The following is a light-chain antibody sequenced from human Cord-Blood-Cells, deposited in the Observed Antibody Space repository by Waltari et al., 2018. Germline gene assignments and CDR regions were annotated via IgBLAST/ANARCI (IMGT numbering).Light chain of an antibody. CDR3: QQRSNWPLT. CDR2: DAS. CDR1: QSVRSY. V-gene: IGKV3-11*01. J-gene: IGKJ4*01. Sequence: EIEVTQSPATLSLSPGERATLSCRASQSVRSYLAWYQQKPGQAPRLLIYDASNRATGIPARFSGSGSGTDFTLTISSLEPEDFAVYYCQQRSNWPLTFGGGTKVEIK.